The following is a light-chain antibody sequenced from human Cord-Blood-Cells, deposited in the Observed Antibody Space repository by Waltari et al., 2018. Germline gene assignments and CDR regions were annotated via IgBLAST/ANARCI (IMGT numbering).Light chain of an antibody. CDR1: QSISSH. CDR3: QQSYSTPRS. Sequence: DIQMTQSQSSLSASVGDRVTITCRASQSISSHLNWYQQKPGKAPKLLIYAASSLQSGVPSRFSGSGSGTDFTLTISSLQPEDFATYYCQQSYSTPRSFGQGTKLEIK. V-gene: IGKV1-39*01. J-gene: IGKJ2*03. CDR2: AAS.